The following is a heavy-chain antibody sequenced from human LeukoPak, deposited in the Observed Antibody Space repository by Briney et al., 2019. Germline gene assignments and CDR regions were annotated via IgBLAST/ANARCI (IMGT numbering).Heavy chain of an antibody. D-gene: IGHD3-10*01. Sequence: PGGSLRLSCEASGFTFSDYYMTWIRQAPGKGLEWVAVISYDGSNKYYADSVQGRFTISRDYSKNTLFLQMNSLRAEDTAVYFCTRDQGEYYFDYWGQGTLVTVSS. J-gene: IGHJ4*02. CDR3: TRDQGEYYFDY. V-gene: IGHV3-30-3*01. CDR1: GFTFSDYY. CDR2: ISYDGSNK.